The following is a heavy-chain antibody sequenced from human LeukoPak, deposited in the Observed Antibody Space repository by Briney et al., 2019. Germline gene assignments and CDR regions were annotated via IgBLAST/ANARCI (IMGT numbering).Heavy chain of an antibody. Sequence: ASVKVSCKASGYTFTSYYMHWVRQAPGQGLEWMGIINPSGGSTSYAQKFQSRVTMTRDTSTSTVYMELSSLRSEDTSVYSCATGYCSSTSCYSLDYWGQGTLVTVSS. J-gene: IGHJ4*02. CDR3: ATGYCSSTSCYSLDY. V-gene: IGHV1-46*03. CDR2: INPSGGST. CDR1: GYTFTSYY. D-gene: IGHD2-2*01.